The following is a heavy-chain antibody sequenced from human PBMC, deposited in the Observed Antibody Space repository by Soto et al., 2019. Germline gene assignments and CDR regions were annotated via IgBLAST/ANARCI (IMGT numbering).Heavy chain of an antibody. CDR3: ATGSEDIVVVVAAAEYFQH. CDR2: FDPEDGET. V-gene: IGHV1-24*01. Sequence: GASVKVSCKVSGYTLTELSMHWMRQAPGKGLEWMGGFDPEDGETIYAQKFRGRVTMTEDTSTDTAYMELSSLRSEDTAVYYCATGSEDIVVVVAAAEYFQHWGQGTLVTVSS. J-gene: IGHJ1*01. CDR1: GYTLTELS. D-gene: IGHD2-15*01.